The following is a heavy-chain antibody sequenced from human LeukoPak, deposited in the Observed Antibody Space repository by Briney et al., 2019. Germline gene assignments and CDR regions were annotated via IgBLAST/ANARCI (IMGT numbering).Heavy chain of an antibody. Sequence: PGGSLRLSCAASEFTFSSYEMNWVRQAPGKGLEWVSSISSSSNYIYYADSVRGRFTISRDNAKNSLYLQMNSLRAEDTAVYYCAKVSRSWIQLWSGIYYFDYWGQGTLVTVSS. D-gene: IGHD5-18*01. J-gene: IGHJ4*02. CDR1: EFTFSSYE. CDR2: ISSSSNYI. CDR3: AKVSRSWIQLWSGIYYFDY. V-gene: IGHV3-21*01.